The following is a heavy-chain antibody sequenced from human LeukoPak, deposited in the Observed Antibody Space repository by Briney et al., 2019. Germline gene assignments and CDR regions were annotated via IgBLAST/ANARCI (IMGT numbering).Heavy chain of an antibody. Sequence: GGSLRLSCAASGFTSSSYGMHWVRQAPGKGLEWVAVISYDGSNKYYADSVKGRFTISRDNSKNTLYLQMNSLRAEDTAVYYCAKDLEAYCGGDCYNPLDYWGQGTLVTVSS. CDR2: ISYDGSNK. V-gene: IGHV3-30*18. D-gene: IGHD2-21*02. CDR1: GFTSSSYG. CDR3: AKDLEAYCGGDCYNPLDY. J-gene: IGHJ4*02.